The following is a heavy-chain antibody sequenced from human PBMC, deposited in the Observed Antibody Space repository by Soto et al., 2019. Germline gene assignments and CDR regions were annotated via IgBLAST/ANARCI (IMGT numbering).Heavy chain of an antibody. J-gene: IGHJ6*03. Sequence: GGSLRLSCAASGFTFSDHYMDWVRQAPGKGLEWVGRTRNKANSYTTEYAASVKGRFTISRDDSKNSLYLQMNSLKTEDTAVYYCARITTGTTLMELDYYYMDVWGKGTTVTVS. V-gene: IGHV3-72*01. CDR1: GFTFSDHY. CDR3: ARITTGTTLMELDYYYMDV. CDR2: TRNKANSYTT. D-gene: IGHD1-1*01.